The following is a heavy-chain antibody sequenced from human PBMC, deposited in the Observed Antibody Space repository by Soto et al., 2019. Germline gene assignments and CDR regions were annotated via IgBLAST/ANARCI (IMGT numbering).Heavy chain of an antibody. Sequence: GGSLRLSCAASGFTFSTYAMNWVRQAPGKGLEWVSSISSTSSFRYYADSVKGRFTISRDNAKNSLYLQMNSLRAQDTAVYYCARGAPGRDGYNLDFQHWGQGTLVTVSS. D-gene: IGHD5-12*01. CDR2: ISSTSSFR. CDR3: ARGAPGRDGYNLDFQH. J-gene: IGHJ1*01. V-gene: IGHV3-21*01. CDR1: GFTFSTYA.